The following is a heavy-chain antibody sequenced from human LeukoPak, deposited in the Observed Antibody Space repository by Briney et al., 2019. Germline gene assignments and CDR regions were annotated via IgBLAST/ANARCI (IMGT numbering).Heavy chain of an antibody. V-gene: IGHV1-18*01. J-gene: IGHJ4*02. CDR1: GCSFTSYG. CDR3: AKDPGSGWSLDY. Sequence: ASMKVSCKASGCSFTSYGFSWVRQAPGQGLEWMGWISANNGDTNFAQNFQGRVTMTTDTSTSTTPMELRSLRSEDPAVFYCAKDPGSGWSLDYWGQGTLVTVSS. CDR2: ISANNGDT. D-gene: IGHD6-19*01.